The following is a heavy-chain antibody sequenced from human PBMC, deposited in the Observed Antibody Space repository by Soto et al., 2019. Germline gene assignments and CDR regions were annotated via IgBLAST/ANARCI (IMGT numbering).Heavy chain of an antibody. CDR1: GFTFSSYT. CDR2: ISGSGGST. V-gene: IGHV3-23*01. CDR3: AKDPRYSSGRGWFDP. Sequence: AGGSLRLSCAASGFTFSSYTMSWVRQTPGKGLEWVSGISGSGGSTYYADSVKGRFTISRDNSKNTLYLQMNSLRAEDTAVYYCAKDPRYSSGRGWFDPWGQGTLVTVSS. D-gene: IGHD6-19*01. J-gene: IGHJ5*02.